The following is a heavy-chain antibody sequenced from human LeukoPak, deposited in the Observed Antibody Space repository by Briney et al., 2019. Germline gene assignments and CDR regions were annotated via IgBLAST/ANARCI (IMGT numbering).Heavy chain of an antibody. V-gene: IGHV3-30-3*01. J-gene: IGHJ4*02. Sequence: GGSLRLSCAASGFTFSSYAMHWVRQAPGKGLEWVAVISYDGSNKYYADSVKGRFTISRDNSKNTLYLQMNSLRAEDTAVYYCAKGLTAMVRGDYFDYWGQGTLVTVSS. D-gene: IGHD5-18*01. CDR1: GFTFSSYA. CDR2: ISYDGSNK. CDR3: AKGLTAMVRGDYFDY.